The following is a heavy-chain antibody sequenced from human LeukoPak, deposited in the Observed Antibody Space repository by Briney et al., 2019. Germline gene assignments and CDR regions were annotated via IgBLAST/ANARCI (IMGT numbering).Heavy chain of an antibody. D-gene: IGHD3-22*01. V-gene: IGHV4-61*05. CDR2: IYYSGST. J-gene: IGHJ4*02. CDR3: ARDHHSSGYLGY. Sequence: SETLSLTCTVSGGSISSSSFYWAWIRQSPGEGLEWIGYIYYSGSTNYNPSLKSRVTISVDTSKNQFSLKLSSVTAADTAVYYCARDHHSSGYLGYWGQGTLVTVSS. CDR1: GGSISSSSFY.